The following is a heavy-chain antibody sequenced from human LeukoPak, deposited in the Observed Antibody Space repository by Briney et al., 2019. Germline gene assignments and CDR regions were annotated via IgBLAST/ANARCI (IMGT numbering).Heavy chain of an antibody. CDR3: ARGYYVTTLDY. D-gene: IGHD4-11*01. CDR2: INHSGST. Sequence: SETLSLTCAVYGGSFSGYYWSWIRQPPGKGLEWIGEINHSGSTNYNPSLKSRVTIPVDTSKNQFSLKLSSVTAADTAVYYCARGYYVTTLDYWGQGTLVTVSS. J-gene: IGHJ4*02. CDR1: GGSFSGYY. V-gene: IGHV4-34*01.